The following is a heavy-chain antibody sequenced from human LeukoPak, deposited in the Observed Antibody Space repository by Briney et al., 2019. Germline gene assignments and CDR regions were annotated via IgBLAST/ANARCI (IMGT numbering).Heavy chain of an antibody. Sequence: PSETLSLTCTVSGGSISSYYWSWIRQPPGKGLVWIGYIYYSGSTNYNPSLKSRVTISVDTSKNQFSLKLSSVTAADTAVYYCARHIYGGNSAGYFDYWGQGTLVTVSS. CDR3: ARHIYGGNSAGYFDY. V-gene: IGHV4-59*08. CDR2: IYYSGST. CDR1: GGSISSYY. D-gene: IGHD4-23*01. J-gene: IGHJ4*02.